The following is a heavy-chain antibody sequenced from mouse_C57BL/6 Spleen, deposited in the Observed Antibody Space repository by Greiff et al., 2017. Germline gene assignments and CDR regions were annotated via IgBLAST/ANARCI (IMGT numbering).Heavy chain of an antibody. V-gene: IGHV1-82*01. D-gene: IGHD3-1*01. CDR1: GYAFSSSW. J-gene: IGHJ2*01. CDR2: IYPGDGDT. CDR3: ARSGDSDY. Sequence: QVQLKESGPELVKPGASVKISCKASGYAFSSSWMNWVKQRPGKGLEWIGRIYPGDGDTNYNGKFKGKATLTADKSSSTAYMQLSSLTSEDSAVYFCARSGDSDYWGQGTTLTVSS.